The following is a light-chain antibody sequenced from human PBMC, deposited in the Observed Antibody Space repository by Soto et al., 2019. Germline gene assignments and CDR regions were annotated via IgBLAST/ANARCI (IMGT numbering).Light chain of an antibody. CDR2: GAA. CDR3: QHYNRWPRIA. Sequence: EIVLTQSPVTLSVSPGERATLFCRASQSASTNLAWYQHKPGQAPRLLIYGAATRATAIPARFSGSGSGTECTLTINSLESADFAVYYCQHYNRWPRIAFGQGTRLEIK. CDR1: QSASTN. V-gene: IGKV3-15*01. J-gene: IGKJ5*01.